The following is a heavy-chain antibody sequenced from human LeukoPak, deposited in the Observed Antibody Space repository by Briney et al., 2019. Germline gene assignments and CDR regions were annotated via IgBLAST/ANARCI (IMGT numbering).Heavy chain of an antibody. CDR2: ISAYNGNT. J-gene: IGHJ6*02. D-gene: IGHD3-9*01. V-gene: IGHV1-18*01. CDR3: AKAWGTISLYGMDV. Sequence: ASVKVSCKASGYTFTSYGISWVRQAPGQGLEWMGWISAYNGNTNYAQKLQGRVTMTTDTSTSTAYMELRSLRSDDTAVYYCAKAWGTISLYGMDVWGQGTTVTVSS. CDR1: GYTFTSYG.